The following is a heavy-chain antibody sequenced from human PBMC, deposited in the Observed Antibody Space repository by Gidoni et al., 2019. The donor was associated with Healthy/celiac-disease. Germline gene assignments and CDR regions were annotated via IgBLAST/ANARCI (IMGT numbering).Heavy chain of an antibody. CDR2: IYYSGST. CDR3: ARHGIAARQNNWFDP. D-gene: IGHD6-6*01. V-gene: IGHV4-39*01. Sequence: QLQLQESGPGLVKPSETLSLTCTVSGGSIRSSSYYWGWIRQPPGKGLEWIGSIYYSGSTYYNPSLKSRVTISVDTSKNQFSLKLSAVTAADTAVYYCARHGIAARQNNWFDPWGQGTLVTVSS. CDR1: GGSIRSSSYY. J-gene: IGHJ5*02.